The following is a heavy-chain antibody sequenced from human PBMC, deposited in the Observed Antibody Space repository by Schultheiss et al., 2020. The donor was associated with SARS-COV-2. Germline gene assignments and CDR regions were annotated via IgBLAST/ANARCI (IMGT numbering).Heavy chain of an antibody. Sequence: GSLRLSCAVYGGSFSGYYWSWIRQPPGKGLEWIGEINHSGSTNYNPSLKSRVTISVDTSKNQFSLKLSSVTAADTAVYYCATPKVHSSSYYFDYWGQGTLVTVSS. CDR1: GGSFSGYY. CDR3: ATPKVHSSSYYFDY. J-gene: IGHJ4*02. D-gene: IGHD6-6*01. V-gene: IGHV4-34*01. CDR2: INHSGST.